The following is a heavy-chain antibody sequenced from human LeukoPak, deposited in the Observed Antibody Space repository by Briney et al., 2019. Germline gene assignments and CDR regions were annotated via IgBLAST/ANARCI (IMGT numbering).Heavy chain of an antibody. D-gene: IGHD1-26*01. CDR3: TTDLFVVGATTDDY. CDR1: GFTFSNAW. CDR2: IKSKTDGGTT. J-gene: IGHJ4*02. Sequence: GGSLRLSCAASGFTFSNAWMSWVRQAPGKGLEWVGRIKSKTDGGTTDYAAPVKGRFTISRDDSKNTLYLQMNSLKTEDTAVYYCTTDLFVVGATTDDYWGQGTLVTVSS. V-gene: IGHV3-15*01.